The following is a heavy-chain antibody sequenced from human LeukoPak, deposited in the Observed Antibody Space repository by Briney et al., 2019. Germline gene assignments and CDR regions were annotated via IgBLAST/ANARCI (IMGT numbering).Heavy chain of an antibody. D-gene: IGHD3-9*01. J-gene: IGHJ4*02. Sequence: GGSLRLSCAASGFTFDDYAMHWVRQAPGKGLEWVSGISWNSGSIGYADSVKGRFTISRDNAKNSLYLQMNSLRAEDTALYYCAKDTDTYYDILTGYSSFDYWGQGTLVTVPS. CDR2: ISWNSGSI. CDR1: GFTFDDYA. CDR3: AKDTDTYYDILTGYSSFDY. V-gene: IGHV3-9*01.